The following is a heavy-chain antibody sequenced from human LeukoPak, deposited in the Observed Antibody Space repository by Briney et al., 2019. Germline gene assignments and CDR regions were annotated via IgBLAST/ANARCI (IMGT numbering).Heavy chain of an antibody. CDR3: ARGGRVRRAYCGGDCYSIDY. J-gene: IGHJ4*02. D-gene: IGHD2-21*02. V-gene: IGHV4-61*05. CDR2: IYYSGST. Sequence: PSETLSLTCTVSGGSISSSSYYWGWIRQPPGKGLEWIGYIYYSGSTNYNPSLKSRVTISVDTSKNQFSLKLSSVTAADTAVYYCARGGRVRRAYCGGDCYSIDYWGQGTLVAVSS. CDR1: GGSISSSSYY.